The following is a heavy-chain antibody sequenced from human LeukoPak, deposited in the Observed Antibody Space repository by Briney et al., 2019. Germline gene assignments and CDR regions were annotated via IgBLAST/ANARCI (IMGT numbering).Heavy chain of an antibody. V-gene: IGHV3-21*01. CDR2: ISSSSSYI. J-gene: IGHJ4*02. CDR3: ARSFYGDYVPDY. CDR1: GFTFSSYA. Sequence: GGSLRLSCAASGFTFSSYAMSWVRQAPGKGLEWVSSISSSSSYIYYADSVKGRFTISRDNAKNSLYLQMNSLRAEDTAVYYCARSFYGDYVPDYWGQGTLVTVSS. D-gene: IGHD4-17*01.